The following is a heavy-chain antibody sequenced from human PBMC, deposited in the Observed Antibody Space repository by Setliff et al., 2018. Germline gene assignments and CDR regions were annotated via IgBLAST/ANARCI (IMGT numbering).Heavy chain of an antibody. CDR2: ISAYSGNT. D-gene: IGHD2-8*01. CDR3: SRLVRYCTTTTCQRASGDDY. Sequence: GASVKVSCKASGYTFTLFGITWVRQAPGQGLEYMGWISAYSGNTYYAPELQGRVTLTTDTSSTTAYLELRSLTSDDTAVYYCSRLVRYCTTTTCQRASGDDYWGQGTLVTVSS. J-gene: IGHJ4*02. V-gene: IGHV1-18*01. CDR1: GYTFTLFG.